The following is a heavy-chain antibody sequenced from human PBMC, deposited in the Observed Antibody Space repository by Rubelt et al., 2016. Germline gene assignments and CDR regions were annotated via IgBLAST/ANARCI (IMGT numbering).Heavy chain of an antibody. Sequence: QLQLQESGPGLVKPSETLSLICTVSGGSISTGSYYWGWIRQPPGKGLEWIGSIHSSGGTYYNPSLKSRVTISLDTSKNQFSLKLNSVTAADTAMYYCARDWWGPYSGYGHSPYWGQGTLVTVSS. CDR3: ARDWWGPYSGYGHSPY. CDR1: GGSISTGSYY. D-gene: IGHD5-12*01. CDR2: IHSSGGT. V-gene: IGHV4-39*07. J-gene: IGHJ4*02.